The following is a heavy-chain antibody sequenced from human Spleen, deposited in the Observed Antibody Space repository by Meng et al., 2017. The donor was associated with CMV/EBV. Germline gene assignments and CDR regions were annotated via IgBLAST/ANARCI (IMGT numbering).Heavy chain of an antibody. CDR1: GFTFSSYE. V-gene: IGHV3-48*03. CDR3: ARDFLEARRLYNWIDP. Sequence: GGSLRLSCAASGFTFSSYEMNWVRLAPGKGLEWVSYIRSSGNIKYYADYVKDRFTISRDNAKNSLYLQINSLRAEDTPVYYFARDFLEARRLYNWIDPWGQGTLVTVSS. J-gene: IGHJ5*02. D-gene: IGHD3-3*01. CDR2: IRSSGNIK.